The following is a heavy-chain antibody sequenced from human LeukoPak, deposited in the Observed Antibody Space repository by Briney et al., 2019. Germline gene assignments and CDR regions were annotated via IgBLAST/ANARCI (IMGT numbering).Heavy chain of an antibody. Sequence: SETLSLTCTVSGGSISSYYWSWIQQPAGKGLEWIGRIYTSGSTNYNPSLKSRVTMSVDTSKNQFSLKLSSVTAADTAVYYCARTGSVTAIPEGYYYMDVWGKGTTVTVSS. J-gene: IGHJ6*03. CDR2: IYTSGST. D-gene: IGHD2-21*02. V-gene: IGHV4-4*07. CDR3: ARTGSVTAIPEGYYYMDV. CDR1: GGSISSYY.